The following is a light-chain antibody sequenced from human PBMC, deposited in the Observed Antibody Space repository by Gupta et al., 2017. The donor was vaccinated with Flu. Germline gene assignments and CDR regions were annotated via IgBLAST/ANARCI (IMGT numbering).Light chain of an antibody. V-gene: IGLV3-1*01. CDR2: QDS. CDR1: KLGDKY. Sequence: SYELTQPPSVSVPPGQTASITCSGDKLGDKYACWYQQKPGQSPVLVIYQDSKRPSGIPERFSGSNSGNTATLTISGTQARDEADYYCQAWDSSTTNWVFGGGTKLTVL. CDR3: QAWDSSTTNWV. J-gene: IGLJ3*02.